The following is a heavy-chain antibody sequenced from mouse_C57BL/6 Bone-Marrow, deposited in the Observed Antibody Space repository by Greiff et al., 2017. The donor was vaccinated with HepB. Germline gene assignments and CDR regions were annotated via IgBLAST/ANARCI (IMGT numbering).Heavy chain of an antibody. Sequence: VQLQQSGAELVRPGASVTLSCKASGYTFTDYEMHWVKQTPVHGLEWIGAIDPETGGTAYNQKFKGKAILTADKSSSTAYMELRRLTSEDSAVYYCTREGHYYGSSWFAYWGQGTLVTVSA. D-gene: IGHD1-1*01. CDR3: TREGHYYGSSWFAY. CDR2: IDPETGGT. V-gene: IGHV1-15*01. J-gene: IGHJ3*01. CDR1: GYTFTDYE.